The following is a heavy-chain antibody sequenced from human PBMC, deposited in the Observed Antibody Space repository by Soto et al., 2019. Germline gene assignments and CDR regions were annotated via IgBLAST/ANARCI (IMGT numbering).Heavy chain of an antibody. CDR2: INHSGST. CDR1: GGSFSGYY. J-gene: IGHJ4*02. D-gene: IGHD4-17*01. CDR3: ACYYGDYAYFDY. V-gene: IGHV4-34*01. Sequence: SETLSLTCAVYGGSFSGYYWSWIRQPPGKGLEWIGEINHSGSTNYNPSLKSRVTISVDTSNNQFSLKLSSVTAADTAVYYCACYYGDYAYFDYWGQGTLVTVSS.